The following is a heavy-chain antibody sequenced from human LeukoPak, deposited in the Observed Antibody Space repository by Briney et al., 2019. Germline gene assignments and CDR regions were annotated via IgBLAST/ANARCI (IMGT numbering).Heavy chain of an antibody. CDR2: ISYDGSNK. CDR3: ARDHKPSTYYYPVGYYFDY. V-gene: IGHV3-30-3*01. Sequence: PGGSLRLSCAASGFTFSSYAMHWVRQAPGKGLEWVAVISYDGSNKYYADSVKGRFTISRDNSKNTLYLQMNSLRAEDTAVYYCARDHKPSTYYYPVGYYFDYWGQGTLVTVSS. D-gene: IGHD3-10*01. J-gene: IGHJ4*02. CDR1: GFTFSSYA.